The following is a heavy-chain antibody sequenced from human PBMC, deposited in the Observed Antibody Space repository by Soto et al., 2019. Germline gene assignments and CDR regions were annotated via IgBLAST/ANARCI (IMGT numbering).Heavy chain of an antibody. CDR2: IYWDDDK. Sequence: QITLKESGPTLVRPTQTLTLTCTFSGFSLSTTEVGVGWFRQPPGKALECLALIYWDDDKRYSPFLRNRLTITKDTSTNRVFLTMTNMDPVDTATYYCAHRFDWYYFNYWGQGTLVTVSS. D-gene: IGHD3-9*01. J-gene: IGHJ4*02. CDR3: AHRFDWYYFNY. V-gene: IGHV2-5*02. CDR1: GFSLSTTEVG.